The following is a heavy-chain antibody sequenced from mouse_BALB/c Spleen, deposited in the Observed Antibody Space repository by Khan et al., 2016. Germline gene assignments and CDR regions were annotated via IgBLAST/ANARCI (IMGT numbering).Heavy chain of an antibody. Sequence: EVQLQESGTVLARPGASVKMSCKASGYTFSNYWMHWMKQRPGQGLEWIGVIYPGNTDVTYNQKFKGKAELTAVASTSTAYMELSSPTNEDSAVYYCTRVDTTGYAWFAYWGQGTLVTVSA. D-gene: IGHD3-2*01. J-gene: IGHJ3*01. V-gene: IGHV1-5*01. CDR2: IYPGNTDV. CDR1: GYTFSNYW. CDR3: TRVDTTGYAWFAY.